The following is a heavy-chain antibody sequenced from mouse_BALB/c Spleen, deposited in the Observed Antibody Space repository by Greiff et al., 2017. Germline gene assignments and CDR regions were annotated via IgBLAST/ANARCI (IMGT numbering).Heavy chain of an antibody. J-gene: IGHJ2*01. CDR3: ARGITTEDFDY. CDR2: ISSGSSTI. Sequence: EVKVEESGGGLVQPGGSRKLSCAASGFTFSSFGMHWVRQASEKGLEWVAYISSGSSTIYYADTVKGRFTISRDNPKNTLFLQMTSLRSEDTAMYYCARGITTEDFDYWGQGTTLTVSS. D-gene: IGHD2-4*01. V-gene: IGHV5-17*02. CDR1: GFTFSSFG.